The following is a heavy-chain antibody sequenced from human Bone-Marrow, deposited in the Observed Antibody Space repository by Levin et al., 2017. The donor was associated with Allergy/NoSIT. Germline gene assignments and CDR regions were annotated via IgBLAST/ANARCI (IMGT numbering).Heavy chain of an antibody. D-gene: IGHD6-19*01. Sequence: GGSLRLSCAASGFSFSNYEMNWVRQAPGKGLEWVSYISAGGGETIFYADSVKGRFTISRDNAKTSLYLQMNSLRAEDTAVYYCARDLYTAGWHPGAFDYWGQGILVTVSS. CDR3: ARDLYTAGWHPGAFDY. V-gene: IGHV3-48*03. J-gene: IGHJ4*02. CDR1: GFSFSNYE. CDR2: ISAGGGETI.